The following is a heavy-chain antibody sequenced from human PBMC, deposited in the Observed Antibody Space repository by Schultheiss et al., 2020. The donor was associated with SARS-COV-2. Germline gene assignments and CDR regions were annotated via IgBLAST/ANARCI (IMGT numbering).Heavy chain of an antibody. J-gene: IGHJ6*02. D-gene: IGHD1-1*01. CDR1: GGSISSGDYY. CDR3: ARETNDDGMDV. V-gene: IGHV4-30-2*01. Sequence: SETLSLTCAVSGGSISSGDYYWSWIRQPPGKGLEWIGYIYHSGSTYYNPSLKSRVTISVDKSKNQFSLKLSSVTAADTAVYYCARETNDDGMDVWGQGTTVTVSS. CDR2: IYHSGST.